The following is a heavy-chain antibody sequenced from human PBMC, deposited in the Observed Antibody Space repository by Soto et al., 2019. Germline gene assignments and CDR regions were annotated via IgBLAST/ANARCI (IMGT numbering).Heavy chain of an antibody. CDR3: ARRIGYGDYSDFDY. V-gene: IGHV3-21*01. J-gene: IGHJ4*02. D-gene: IGHD4-17*01. CDR2: ISSSSSYI. CDR1: GFTFSSYS. Sequence: EVQLVESGGGLVKPGGSLRLSCAASGFTFSSYSMNWVRQAPGKGLEWVSSISSSSSYIYYADSGKGRFTISRDNAKNSLYLQMNSLRAEDTAVYYCARRIGYGDYSDFDYWGQGTLVTVSS.